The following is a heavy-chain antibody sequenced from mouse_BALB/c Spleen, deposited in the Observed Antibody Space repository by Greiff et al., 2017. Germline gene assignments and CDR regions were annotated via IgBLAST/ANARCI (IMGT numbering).Heavy chain of an antibody. Sequence: VQLQQSGAELVKPGASVKLSCKASGYTFTSYYMYWVKQRPGQGLEWIGEINPSNGGTNFNEKFKNKATLTVDKSSSTAYMQLSSLTSEDSAVYYCTRDGYYGARAMDYWGQGTSVTVSS. D-gene: IGHD2-3*01. J-gene: IGHJ4*01. CDR1: GYTFTSYY. CDR3: TRDGYYGARAMDY. CDR2: INPSNGGT. V-gene: IGHV1S81*02.